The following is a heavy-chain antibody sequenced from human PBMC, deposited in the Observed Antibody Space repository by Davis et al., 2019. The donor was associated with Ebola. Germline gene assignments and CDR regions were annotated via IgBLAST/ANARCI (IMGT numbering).Heavy chain of an antibody. CDR3: ARDHIRGFDP. Sequence: GGSLRLSCAASGFTFSSYSMNWVRQAPGKGLEWVSAITGGGGSTYYAGSVKGRFAISRDNSKDTLYLDLNSLRSEDTAVYYCARDHIRGFDPWGQGTLVTVSS. D-gene: IGHD2-21*01. CDR1: GFTFSSYS. CDR2: ITGGGGST. V-gene: IGHV3-23*01. J-gene: IGHJ5*02.